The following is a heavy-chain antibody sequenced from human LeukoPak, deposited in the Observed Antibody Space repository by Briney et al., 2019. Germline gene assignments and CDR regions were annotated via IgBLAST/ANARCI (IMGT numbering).Heavy chain of an antibody. CDR3: ARTIRSGYYTTFDY. D-gene: IGHD3-22*01. Sequence: GASVKVSCKASGGTFSSYAISWVRQAPGQGLEWMGGIIPIFATRKNAQKFQDRVTITADESTSTAYMELSSLRSEDTAVYYCARTIRSGYYTTFDYWGQGTLVTVST. V-gene: IGHV1-69*13. CDR2: IIPIFATR. J-gene: IGHJ4*02. CDR1: GGTFSSYA.